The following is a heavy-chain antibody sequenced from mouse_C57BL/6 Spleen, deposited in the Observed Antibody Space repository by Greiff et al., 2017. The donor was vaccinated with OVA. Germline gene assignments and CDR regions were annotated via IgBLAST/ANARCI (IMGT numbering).Heavy chain of an antibody. CDR3: AREDYGSSPWFAY. CDR1: GYSITSGYY. D-gene: IGHD1-1*01. CDR2: ISYDGSN. J-gene: IGHJ3*01. V-gene: IGHV3-6*01. Sequence: ESGPGLVKPSQSLSLTCSVTGYSITSGYYWNWIRQFPGNKLEWMGYISYDGSNNYNPSLKNRISITRDTSKNQFFLKLNSVTTEDTATYYCAREDYGSSPWFAYWGQGTLVTVSA.